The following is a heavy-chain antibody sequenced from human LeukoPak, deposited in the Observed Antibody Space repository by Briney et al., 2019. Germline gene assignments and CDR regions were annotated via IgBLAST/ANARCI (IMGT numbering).Heavy chain of an antibody. J-gene: IGHJ4*02. CDR1: GGSISSGGYY. CDR3: ARVVLYYYSRGGFDY. Sequence: SQTLSLTCTVSGGSISSGGYYWRWLREHPGKGMEWFGYIYCTGSTYYNPSLKSRVTISVDTSKNQFSLKLSSVTAADTAVYYCARVVLYYYSRGGFDYWGQGTLVTVSS. CDR2: IYCTGST. D-gene: IGHD3-22*01. V-gene: IGHV4-31*03.